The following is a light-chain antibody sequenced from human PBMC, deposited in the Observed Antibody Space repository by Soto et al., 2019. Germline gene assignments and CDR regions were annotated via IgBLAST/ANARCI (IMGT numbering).Light chain of an antibody. CDR3: KSYTSRSTYV. J-gene: IGLJ1*01. V-gene: IGLV2-14*03. CDR1: SSDVGGYNS. CDR2: DVS. Sequence: QSALTQPASVSGSPGQSITISCTGTSSDVGGYNSVSWYQHHPGKAPKLMIYDVSNRSSGVSSRFSGSKSDNTASLTISGLQAEDEADYYCKSYTSRSTYVFGTGIKVTVL.